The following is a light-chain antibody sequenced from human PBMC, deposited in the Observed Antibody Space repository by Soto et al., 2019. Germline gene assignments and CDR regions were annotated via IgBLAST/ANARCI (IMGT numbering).Light chain of an antibody. V-gene: IGKV3-11*01. J-gene: IGKJ2*01. Sequence: EIVLTQSPATLSLSPGERGTLSCRASQSVSSYLAWYQQKPGQAPRLLIYDASNRATGIPARFSGSGSGTDLTLTISSLEPEDFAVYYCQQRSNWPYTFGQGTKLEIK. CDR1: QSVSSY. CDR3: QQRSNWPYT. CDR2: DAS.